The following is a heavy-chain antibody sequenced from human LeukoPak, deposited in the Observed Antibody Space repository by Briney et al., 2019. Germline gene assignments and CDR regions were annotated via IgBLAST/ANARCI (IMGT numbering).Heavy chain of an antibody. D-gene: IGHD4-17*01. V-gene: IGHV3-74*01. CDR1: GFTFSTYW. CDR2: INAYGSST. J-gene: IGHJ3*02. CDR3: TFSSYGDHVGVDAFDM. Sequence: GGSLRLSCAASGFTFSTYWMRWVRQAPGKGLVWVSRINAYGSSTNYADSVKGRFTISRDNAKNTVYLQMNSLSAEDTAMYYCTFSSYGDHVGVDAFDMWGQGTMVTVSS.